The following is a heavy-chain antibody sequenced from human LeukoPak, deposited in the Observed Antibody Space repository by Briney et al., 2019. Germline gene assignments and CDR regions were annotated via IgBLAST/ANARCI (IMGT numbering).Heavy chain of an antibody. V-gene: IGHV4-61*02. CDR1: GGSISSGTYY. CDR2: IYTSGNT. D-gene: IGHD3-10*01. Sequence: SQTLSLTCTVSGGSISSGTYYWNWIRQPAGKGLEWIGRIYTSGNTNYHPSLKSRVTISVDTSKNQFSLKLSSVTAADTAVYYCAREGLNMVRGVIPKEAWGWFDPWGQGTLVTVSS. CDR3: AREGLNMVRGVIPKEAWGWFDP. J-gene: IGHJ5*02.